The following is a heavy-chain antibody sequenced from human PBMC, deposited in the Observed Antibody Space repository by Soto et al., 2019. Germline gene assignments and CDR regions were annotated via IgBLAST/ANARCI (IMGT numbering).Heavy chain of an antibody. CDR3: ARDNGYGGNSDWYFDL. CDR2: IKQDGSEK. CDR1: GFTFSSYW. Sequence: EVQLVESGGGLVQPGGSLRLSCAASGFTFSSYWMSWVRQAPGKGLEWVANIKQDGSEKYYVDSVKGRFTISRDNAKNSLYLQMNSLRAEDTAVYYCARDNGYGGNSDWYFDLWGRGTLVTVSS. D-gene: IGHD4-17*01. J-gene: IGHJ2*01. V-gene: IGHV3-7*01.